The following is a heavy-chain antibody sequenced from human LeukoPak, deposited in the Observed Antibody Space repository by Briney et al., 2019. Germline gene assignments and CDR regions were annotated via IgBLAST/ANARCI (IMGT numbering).Heavy chain of an antibody. CDR3: ARGTPAPWYYYDISGYSTPDY. J-gene: IGHJ4*02. V-gene: IGHV1-2*02. CDR2: INPNSGGT. CDR1: GYTFTGYY. D-gene: IGHD3-22*01. Sequence: ASVKLSCKASGYTFTGYYMHWVRHAPGPGLEWEGWINPNSGGTNYVQKFQGRVTMTRDTSISTAYMELSRLRTDDTAVYYWARGTPAPWYYYDISGYSTPDYWGQGTLVTVSS.